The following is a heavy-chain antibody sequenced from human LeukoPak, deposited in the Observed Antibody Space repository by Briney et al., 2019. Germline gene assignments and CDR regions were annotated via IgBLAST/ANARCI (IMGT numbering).Heavy chain of an antibody. CDR2: INPNSGGT. Sequence: ASVKVSCKASGYTFTGYYMHWVRQAPGQGLEWMGWINPNSGGTNYAQKFQGRVTMTTDTSTSTAYMELRSLRSDDTAVYYCARDSPPYSSGWLDYWGQGTLVTVSS. J-gene: IGHJ4*02. D-gene: IGHD6-19*01. CDR3: ARDSPPYSSGWLDY. CDR1: GYTFTGYY. V-gene: IGHV1-2*02.